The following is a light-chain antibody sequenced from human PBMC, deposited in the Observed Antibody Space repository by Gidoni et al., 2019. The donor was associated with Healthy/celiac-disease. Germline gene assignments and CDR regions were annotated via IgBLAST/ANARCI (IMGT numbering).Light chain of an antibody. V-gene: IGKV1-5*01. J-gene: IGKJ2*01. CDR3: QQYNSYST. CDR2: DAS. CDR1: PSISSW. Sequence: DIQMTQSPSTLSASVGDRVTITCRASPSISSWLAWYQQKPGKAPELLIDDASSLESGVPSRFSGSGSGTEFTLTISSLQPDDFATYYCQQYNSYSTFGQGTKLEIK.